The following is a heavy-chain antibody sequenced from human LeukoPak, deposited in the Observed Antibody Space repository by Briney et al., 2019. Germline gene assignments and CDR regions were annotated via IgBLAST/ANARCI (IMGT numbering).Heavy chain of an antibody. Sequence: GGSLRLSCAASGFTFSSYEMNWVRQAPGKGLEWVSYISSSGSTIYYADSVKGRFTISRDNPKNTLYLQMTSLRAEDTAVYYCALQRTLWQQLLDYWGQGTLVTVSS. D-gene: IGHD6-13*01. J-gene: IGHJ4*02. CDR3: ALQRTLWQQLLDY. CDR1: GFTFSSYE. CDR2: ISSSGSTI. V-gene: IGHV3-48*03.